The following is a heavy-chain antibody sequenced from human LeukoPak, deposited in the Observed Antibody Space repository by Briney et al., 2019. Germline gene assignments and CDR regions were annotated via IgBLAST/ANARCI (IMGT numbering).Heavy chain of an antibody. CDR1: GGTFSSYA. CDR3: ARVSTVVTPGFYYYYYMDV. V-gene: IGHV1-69*06. CDR2: IIPIFGTA. J-gene: IGHJ6*03. Sequence: SVKASCKASGGTFSSYAISWVRQAPGQGLEWMGGIIPIFGTANYAQKFQGRVTITADKSTSTAYMELSSLRSDDTAVYYCARVSTVVTPGFYYYYYMDVWGKGTTVTISS. D-gene: IGHD4-23*01.